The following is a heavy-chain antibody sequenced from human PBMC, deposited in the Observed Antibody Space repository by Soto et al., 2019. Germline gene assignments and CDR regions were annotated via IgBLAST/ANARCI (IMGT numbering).Heavy chain of an antibody. V-gene: IGHV3-74*01. D-gene: IGHD2-15*01. CDR3: ARVYCSGGSGYHLDY. CDR2: INSDGSST. J-gene: IGHJ4*02. CDR1: GFTFSSYW. Sequence: EVQLVESGGGLVQPGGSLRLSCAASGFTFSSYWMHWVRQAPGKGLVWVSRINSDGSSTSYADSVKGRFTISRDNAKNTLYLQMNSLRAEYTAVYYCARVYCSGGSGYHLDYWGQGTLVTVSS.